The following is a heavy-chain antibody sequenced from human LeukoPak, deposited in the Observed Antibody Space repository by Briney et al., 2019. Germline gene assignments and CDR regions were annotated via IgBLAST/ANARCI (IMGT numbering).Heavy chain of an antibody. Sequence: PGGSLRLSCVASGFTFSSYEMSWVRQAPGKGLEWISYISRGGATENYADSVKGRFTISRDNAKDSLYLQMYSLRAEDTAVYYCVRGEQLNYFVYWGQGTLVTVSS. CDR3: VRGEQLNYFVY. CDR2: ISRGGATE. CDR1: GFTFSSYE. V-gene: IGHV3-48*03. D-gene: IGHD1-26*01. J-gene: IGHJ4*02.